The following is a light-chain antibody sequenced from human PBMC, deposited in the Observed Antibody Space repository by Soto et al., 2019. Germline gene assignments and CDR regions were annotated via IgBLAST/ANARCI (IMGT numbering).Light chain of an antibody. V-gene: IGKV1-39*01. Sequence: DIQMTQSPSSLSASVGDRVTITCRASQSISSYLNWYQQKPGKAPKFLIYAASSFQSGVPSRFSGSGSGTDFTLTISSLQSEDFATYYCQQSYSTPWTFGQGNRVEIK. J-gene: IGKJ1*01. CDR3: QQSYSTPWT. CDR1: QSISSY. CDR2: AAS.